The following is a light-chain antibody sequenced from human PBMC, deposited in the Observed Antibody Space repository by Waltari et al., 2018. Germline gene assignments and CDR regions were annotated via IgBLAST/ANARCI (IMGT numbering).Light chain of an antibody. CDR1: ASNTGRNT. CDR3: AAWDDSLSGDV. CDR2: SNN. V-gene: IGLV1-44*01. Sequence: QSVLTQPPSASGTPGQRVTISSSGSASNTGRNTSNWYPHPPGPAPKLLIYSNNQRHSGVPDRFSGSKSDTSASLVISGLKSEDEAEYYCAAWDDSLSGDVFGTGTKVTVL. J-gene: IGLJ1*01.